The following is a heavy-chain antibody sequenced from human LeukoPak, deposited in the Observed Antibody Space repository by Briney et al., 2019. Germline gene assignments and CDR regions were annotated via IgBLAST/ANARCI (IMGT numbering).Heavy chain of an antibody. CDR1: GESFSGSY. V-gene: IGHV4-34*01. Sequence: SETLSLTCAVYGESFSGSYWSWIRQSPRKGPEWIGEINHSGSTRYNPSLKNRVTISVDTSKNQFSLRLNSLTAADTAVYYCARRPDGGKFYFYFYYYMDVWGKGTTVTVSS. CDR2: INHSGST. CDR3: ARRPDGGKFYFYFYYYMDV. J-gene: IGHJ6*03. D-gene: IGHD2-15*01.